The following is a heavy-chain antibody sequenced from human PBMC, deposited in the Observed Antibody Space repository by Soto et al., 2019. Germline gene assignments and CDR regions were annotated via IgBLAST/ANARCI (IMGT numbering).Heavy chain of an antibody. CDR2: FDPEDGET. J-gene: IGHJ3*02. CDR3: AIDCYRYCSSTSCPTSDAFDI. CDR1: GYTLTELS. D-gene: IGHD2-2*01. Sequence: GASVKVSCKVSGYTLTELSMHWVRQAPGKGLEWMGGFDPEDGETIYAQKFQGRVTMTEDTSTDTAYMELSSLRSEDTAVYYCAIDCYRYCSSTSCPTSDAFDIWGQGTMVTVSS. V-gene: IGHV1-24*01.